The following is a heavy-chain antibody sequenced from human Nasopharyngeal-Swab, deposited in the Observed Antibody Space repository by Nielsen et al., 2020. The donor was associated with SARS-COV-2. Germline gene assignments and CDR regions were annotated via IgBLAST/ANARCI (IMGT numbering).Heavy chain of an antibody. Sequence: GESLKISCAASGFTFSDYYMSWVRQVPGMGLEWVSVIGAAGNKIYADSVKGRFTISRDNSKNMVYLQMDSLRAEDTAVYYCAKYFGSGAYEAFCDCWGHGALVTVSS. D-gene: IGHD3-3*01. CDR1: GFTFSDYY. V-gene: IGHV3-23*01. CDR2: IGAAGNK. CDR3: AKYFGSGAYEAFCDC. J-gene: IGHJ4*01.